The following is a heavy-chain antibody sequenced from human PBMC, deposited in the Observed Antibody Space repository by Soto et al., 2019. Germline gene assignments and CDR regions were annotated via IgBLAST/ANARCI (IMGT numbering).Heavy chain of an antibody. CDR2: IIPIFGTA. CDR3: ARGILYTKWLRDHYYYGMDV. CDR1: GGTFSSYA. J-gene: IGHJ6*02. Sequence: SVKVSCKASGGTFSSYAISWVRQAPGQGLEWMGGIIPIFGTANYAQKFQGRVTITADESTSTAYMELSSLRSEDTAVYYCARGILYTKWLRDHYYYGMDVWGQGTTVTVSS. D-gene: IGHD5-12*01. V-gene: IGHV1-69*13.